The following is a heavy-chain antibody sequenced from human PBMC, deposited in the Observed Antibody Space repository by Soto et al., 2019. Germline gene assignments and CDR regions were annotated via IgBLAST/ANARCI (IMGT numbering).Heavy chain of an antibody. J-gene: IGHJ6*02. CDR1: GFTFSSYA. D-gene: IGHD3-22*01. V-gene: IGHV3-30-3*01. CDR2: ISYDGSNK. Sequence: PGGSLRLSCAASGFTFSSYAMHWVRQAPGKGLEWVAVISYDGSNKYYADSVKGRFTISRDNSKNTLYLQMNSLRAEDMAVYYCARDLYYYDSSGYYPDVDYYYGMDVWGQGTTVTVS. CDR3: ARDLYYYDSSGYYPDVDYYYGMDV.